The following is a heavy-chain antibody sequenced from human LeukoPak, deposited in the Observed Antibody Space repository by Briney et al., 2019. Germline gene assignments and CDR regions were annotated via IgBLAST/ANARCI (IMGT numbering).Heavy chain of an antibody. J-gene: IGHJ4*02. D-gene: IGHD6-6*01. CDR2: INHSGST. V-gene: IGHV4-34*01. CDR1: GGSFSGYY. Sequence: SETLSLTCAVYGGSFSGYYWSWIRQPPGKGLEWIGEINHSGSTNYNPSLKSRVTISVDTSKNQFSLKLSSVTAADTAVYYCARGGPFGSSYGYWGQGTLVTVSS. CDR3: ARGGPFGSSYGY.